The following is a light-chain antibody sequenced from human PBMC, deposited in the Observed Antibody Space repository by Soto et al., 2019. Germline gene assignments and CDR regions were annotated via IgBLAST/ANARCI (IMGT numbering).Light chain of an antibody. J-gene: IGKJ5*01. Sequence: IGMPLSPATLSVTTRERATVSCRASQSVESSLAWYQQKPGQAPSVRIDGASSRATCIPDRFTGSGSGTDFTLTISCLDAEDFAVYYCQEYGSSPIPFGQGARLEI. V-gene: IGKV3-20*01. CDR2: GAS. CDR3: QEYGSSPIP. CDR1: QSVESS.